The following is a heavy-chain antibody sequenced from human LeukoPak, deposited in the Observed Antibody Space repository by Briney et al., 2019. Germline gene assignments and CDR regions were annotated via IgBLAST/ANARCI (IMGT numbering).Heavy chain of an antibody. CDR2: FDPEDGET. J-gene: IGHJ5*02. Sequence: ASMKVSCKVSGYTLTELSMHWVRQAPGKGLEWMGGFDPEDGETIYAQKFQGRVTMTEDTSTDTAYMELSSLRSEDTAVYYCATESLTLSGLDRSFDPWGQGTLVTVSS. CDR3: ATESLTLSGLDRSFDP. V-gene: IGHV1-24*01. CDR1: GYTLTELS. D-gene: IGHD3-3*01.